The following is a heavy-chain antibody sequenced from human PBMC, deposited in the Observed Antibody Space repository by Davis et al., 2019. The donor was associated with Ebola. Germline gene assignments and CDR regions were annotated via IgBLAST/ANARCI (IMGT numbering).Heavy chain of an antibody. V-gene: IGHV4-39*07. CDR2: IYYSGST. CDR3: AKQRGVGAIDYDY. J-gene: IGHJ4*02. Sequence: SETLSLTCTVSGGSTSSSSYYWGWIRQPPGKGLEWIGSIYYSGSTYYNPSLKSRVTISVDTSKNQFSLKLSSVTAADTAVYYCAKQRGVGAIDYDYWGRGTVVTVSS. D-gene: IGHD1-26*01. CDR1: GGSTSSSSYY.